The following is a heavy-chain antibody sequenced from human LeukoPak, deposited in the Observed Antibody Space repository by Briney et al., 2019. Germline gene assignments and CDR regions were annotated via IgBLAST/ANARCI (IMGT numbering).Heavy chain of an antibody. CDR3: ARDSRRYCSSTSCPRGAFDI. V-gene: IGHV4-38-2*02. D-gene: IGHD2-2*01. Sequence: SETLSLTCTVSGYSISSGYYWGWIRPPPGKGLEWIGYIYYTGSTSYNPSLKSRVTISVDTSKNQFSLKLSSVTAADTAVYYCARDSRRYCSSTSCPRGAFDIWGQGTMVTVSS. CDR2: IYYTGST. J-gene: IGHJ3*02. CDR1: GYSISSGYY.